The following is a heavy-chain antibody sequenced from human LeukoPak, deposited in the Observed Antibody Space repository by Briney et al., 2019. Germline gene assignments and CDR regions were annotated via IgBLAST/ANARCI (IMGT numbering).Heavy chain of an antibody. V-gene: IGHV3-15*01. CDR2: IKSKTDGGTT. CDR3: TTDGGIAAAGTGY. D-gene: IGHD6-13*01. Sequence: GGALRLSCAASGFTFTNAWMSWVRQAPGKGLEGVGRIKSKTDGGTTDYAAPVKGRFTISRDNSKNTLYLQMNSLKTEDTAVYYCTTDGGIAAAGTGYWGQGTLVTVFS. CDR1: GFTFTNAW. J-gene: IGHJ4*02.